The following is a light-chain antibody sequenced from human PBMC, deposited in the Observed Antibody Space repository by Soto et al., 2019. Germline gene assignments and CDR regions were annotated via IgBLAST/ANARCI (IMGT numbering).Light chain of an antibody. CDR1: STDVGDSNH. J-gene: IGLJ2*01. CDR2: EVS. V-gene: IGLV2-14*01. Sequence: QSVLTQPASVSGSPGQSITISCTGTSTDVGDSNHVSWYQHHPGKAPKLIIYEVSYRPSGVSNRFSGSKSGNTASLTISGLQAEDEADYYCSSWATSSTLVFGGGTKLTVL. CDR3: SSWATSSTLV.